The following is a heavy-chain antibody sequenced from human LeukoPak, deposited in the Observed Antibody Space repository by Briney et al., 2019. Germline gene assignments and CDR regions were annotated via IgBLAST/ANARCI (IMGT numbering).Heavy chain of an antibody. CDR2: ISSSSNI. V-gene: IGHV3-48*04. Sequence: PGGSLRLSCAASGFTFSSYAMNWVRQAPGKGLEWVSHISSSSNIYYSDSVRGRFTISRDNAKNSLYLQMNSLRAVDTAVYYCARDRGSTSMIRGINHYWGQGTLVIVSS. J-gene: IGHJ4*02. D-gene: IGHD3-10*01. CDR3: ARDRGSTSMIRGINHY. CDR1: GFTFSSYA.